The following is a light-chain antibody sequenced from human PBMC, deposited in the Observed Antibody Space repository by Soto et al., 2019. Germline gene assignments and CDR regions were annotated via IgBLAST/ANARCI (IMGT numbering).Light chain of an antibody. CDR1: QNINNW. CDR2: GAS. CDR3: QRYDGY. Sequence: QMTQSPSTLSASVGNTVTITCRARQNINNWLAWYQQKPEKVPKLLIYGASTLEDGVPSRFSGSRSGTEFTLTINSLQPDDFATYYCQRYDGYFGQGTKLEIK. V-gene: IGKV1-5*01. J-gene: IGKJ2*01.